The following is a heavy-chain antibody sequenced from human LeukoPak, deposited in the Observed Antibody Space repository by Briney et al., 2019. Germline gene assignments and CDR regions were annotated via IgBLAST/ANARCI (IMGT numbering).Heavy chain of an antibody. CDR3: ARGYYSSGWTEGFDY. Sequence: ASVKVSCKASGYTFTSYGISWVRQAPGQGLEWMGWISAYNGNTNYAQKFQGRVTITRNTSISTAYMELSSLRSEDTAVYYCARGYYSSGWTEGFDYWGQGTLVTVSS. J-gene: IGHJ4*02. CDR2: ISAYNGNT. CDR1: GYTFTSYG. V-gene: IGHV1-18*01. D-gene: IGHD6-19*01.